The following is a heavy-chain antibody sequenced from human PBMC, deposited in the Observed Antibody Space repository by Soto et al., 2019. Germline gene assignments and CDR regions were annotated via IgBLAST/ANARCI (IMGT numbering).Heavy chain of an antibody. CDR3: ARVASDYINSVDH. D-gene: IGHD4-4*01. CDR1: GFTFNAYA. CDR2: IGGSGGNR. Sequence: DVQLLESGGGLVQPGGSLRLSCAASGFTFNAYAMTWVRQAPGKGLEWVSAIGGSGGNRYYAGSLRGWFTISRDNSKDTVDLQMNSLRVEDTAVYYCARVASDYINSVDHWGQGILVSVSS. V-gene: IGHV3-23*01. J-gene: IGHJ4*02.